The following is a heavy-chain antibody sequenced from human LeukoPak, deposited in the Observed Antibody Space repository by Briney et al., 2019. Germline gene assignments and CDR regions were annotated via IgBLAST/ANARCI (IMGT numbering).Heavy chain of an antibody. J-gene: IGHJ4*02. CDR3: ASQPDYYDSSGYYAY. CDR2: IYYSGST. D-gene: IGHD3-22*01. V-gene: IGHV4-59*11. CDR1: GGSISSHY. Sequence: SETLSLTCTGSGGSISSHYWSWIRQPQGKGLEWIGNIYYSGSTNYNPSLKSRVTISVDTSKNPFSLKLSSVTAADTAVYYCASQPDYYDSSGYYAYWGQGTLVTVSS.